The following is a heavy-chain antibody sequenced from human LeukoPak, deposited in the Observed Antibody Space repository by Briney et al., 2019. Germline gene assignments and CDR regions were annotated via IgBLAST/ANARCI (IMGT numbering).Heavy chain of an antibody. CDR3: ARVQAYSSSCNDY. CDR1: GFTFSSYS. CDR2: ISSSSSYI. D-gene: IGHD6-13*01. V-gene: IGHV3-21*01. Sequence: GGSLRLSCAASGFTFSSYSMNWVRQAPGKGLEWVSSISSSSSYIYYADSVKGRFTISRDNAKNSLYLQMNSLRAEDTAVYYCARVQAYSSSCNDYWGQGTLVTVSS. J-gene: IGHJ4*02.